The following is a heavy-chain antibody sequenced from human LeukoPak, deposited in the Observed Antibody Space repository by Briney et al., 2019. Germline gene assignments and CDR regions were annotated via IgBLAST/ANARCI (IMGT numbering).Heavy chain of an antibody. CDR2: IYYSGST. D-gene: IGHD3-10*01. CDR3: ARPAMVRETDACDI. J-gene: IGHJ3*02. CDR1: GGSVSSGSYY. Sequence: SETLSLTCTLSGGSVSSGSYYWSWIRQPPGKGLEWIGYIYYSGSTNYNPSLKSRVTISVDTSKNQFSLKLSSVTAADTAVYYCARPAMVRETDACDIWGQGTRVTVSS. V-gene: IGHV4-61*01.